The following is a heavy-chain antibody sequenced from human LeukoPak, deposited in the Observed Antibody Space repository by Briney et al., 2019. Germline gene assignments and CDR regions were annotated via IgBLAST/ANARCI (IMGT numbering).Heavy chain of an antibody. D-gene: IGHD3-22*01. CDR2: ISAYNGNT. J-gene: IGHJ4*02. CDR3: ARSPNYYDSSGYLDS. CDR1: GYTFTYHG. Sequence: ASVKVSCKASGYTFTYHGMSWVRQAPGQGLEWMGWISAYNGNTNYAQKVQGRVTMTTDTSTSTAYMELRSLRSDDTAVYYCARSPNYYDSSGYLDSWGQGTLVTVSS. V-gene: IGHV1-18*04.